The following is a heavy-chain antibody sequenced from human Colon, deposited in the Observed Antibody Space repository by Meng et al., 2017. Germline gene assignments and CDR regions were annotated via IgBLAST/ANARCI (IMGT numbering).Heavy chain of an antibody. D-gene: IGHD2/OR15-2a*01. J-gene: IGHJ5*02. Sequence: QGQLHPGGAGMLEPSEPLSLTCAVYGGSFSGYYWSWIRQPPGKGLEWVGEINHSGTTNFNPSLESRVTISIDTSKNQISLNVTSLTAADTAVYYCARGLFSRLRSLWFDPWGQGTLVTVSS. CDR1: GGSFSGYY. V-gene: IGHV4-34*01. CDR2: INHSGTT. CDR3: ARGLFSRLRSLWFDP.